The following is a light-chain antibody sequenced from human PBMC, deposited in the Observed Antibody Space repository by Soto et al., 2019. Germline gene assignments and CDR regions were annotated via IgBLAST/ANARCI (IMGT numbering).Light chain of an antibody. Sequence: QAVVTQEPSLTVSPGGTVTLTCGSSTGAVTSGHYPHWFQQKPGQAPRILIYDTSIKHSWTPARFSGSLLGGKAALTLSGAQPEDEADYYCLVIYTGVGEVFGTGTKLTVL. J-gene: IGLJ1*01. CDR1: TGAVTSGHY. CDR3: LVIYTGVGEV. V-gene: IGLV7-46*01. CDR2: DTS.